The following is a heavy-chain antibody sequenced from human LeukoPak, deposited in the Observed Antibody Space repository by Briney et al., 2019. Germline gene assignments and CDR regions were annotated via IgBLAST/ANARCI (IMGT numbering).Heavy chain of an antibody. CDR1: GFTFSSYE. D-gene: IGHD1-26*01. J-gene: IGHJ3*02. V-gene: IGHV3-48*03. CDR3: ARAPTLLLDAFDI. CDR2: ISSSGSTI. Sequence: QSGGSLRLSCTASGFTFSSYEMNWVRQAPGKGLEWVPYISSSGSTIYYADSVKGRFTISRDNAKNSLYLQMNSLRAEDTAVYFCARAPTLLLDAFDIWGQGTMVTVSS.